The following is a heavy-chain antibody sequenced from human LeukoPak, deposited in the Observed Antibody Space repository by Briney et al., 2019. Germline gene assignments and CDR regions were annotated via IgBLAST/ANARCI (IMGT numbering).Heavy chain of an antibody. V-gene: IGHV1-69*13. Sequence: ASVKVSCKASGGTFSSYAISWVRQAPGQGLEWMGGIIPIFGTANYAQKFQGRVTITADESTSTAYMELSSLRSEDTAVYYCARHRHCSSTSCYTDNWFDPWGQGTLVTVSS. J-gene: IGHJ5*02. CDR2: IIPIFGTA. CDR3: ARHRHCSSTSCYTDNWFDP. CDR1: GGTFSSYA. D-gene: IGHD2-2*02.